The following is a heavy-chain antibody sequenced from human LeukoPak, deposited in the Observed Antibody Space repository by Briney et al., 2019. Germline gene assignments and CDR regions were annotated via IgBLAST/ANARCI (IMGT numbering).Heavy chain of an antibody. CDR2: IYYSGST. Sequence: SETLSLTCTVSGGSISSYYWSWIRQPPGKGLEWIGYIYYSGSTNYNPSLKSRVTISVDTSKNQFSLKLSSVTAADTAVCYCARDRTYNWIIWGQGTLVTVSS. J-gene: IGHJ4*02. CDR3: ARDRTYNWII. V-gene: IGHV4-59*01. D-gene: IGHD1-20*01. CDR1: GGSISSYY.